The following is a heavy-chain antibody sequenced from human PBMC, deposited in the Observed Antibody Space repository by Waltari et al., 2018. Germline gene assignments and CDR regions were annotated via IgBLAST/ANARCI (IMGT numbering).Heavy chain of an antibody. CDR2: ISSSSSYI. V-gene: IGHV3-21*01. Sequence: EVQLVESGGGLVKPGGSLRLSCAASGFTFSSYSMNWVRQAPGKGLEWVSSISSSSSYIYYADSVKGRFTISRDNAKNSLYLQMNSLRADDTAVYYCARVDDSSWYAKDFDYWGQGTLVTVSS. CDR1: GFTFSSYS. CDR3: ARVDDSSWYAKDFDY. D-gene: IGHD6-13*01. J-gene: IGHJ4*02.